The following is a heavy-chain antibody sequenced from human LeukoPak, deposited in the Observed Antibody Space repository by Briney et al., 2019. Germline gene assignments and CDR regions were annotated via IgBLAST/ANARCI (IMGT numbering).Heavy chain of an antibody. J-gene: IGHJ2*01. V-gene: IGHV3-53*01. D-gene: IGHD5-18*01. CDR1: GFTASSNY. CDR2: IYSGGST. Sequence: GGSLRLSCAASGFTASSNYMSWVRQAPGKGLEWVSVIYSGGSTYYADSVKGRFTISRDNSKNTLYLQMNSLRAEDTAVYYCAREGPAMVRWYFDLWGRGTLVTVSS. CDR3: AREGPAMVRWYFDL.